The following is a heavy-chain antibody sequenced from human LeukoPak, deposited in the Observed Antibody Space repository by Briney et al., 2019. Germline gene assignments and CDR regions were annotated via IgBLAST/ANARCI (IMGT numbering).Heavy chain of an antibody. J-gene: IGHJ4*02. D-gene: IGHD1-7*01. CDR2: IYHSGST. CDR3: ARVVYNWNYGVPYYFDY. Sequence: SETLSLTCIVSGYSISSGYYWGWIRQPPGKGLEWIGSIYHSGSTNYNPSLKSRVTISVDTSKNQFSLKLSSVTAADTAVYYCARVVYNWNYGVPYYFDYWGQGTLVTVSS. V-gene: IGHV4-38-2*02. CDR1: GYSISSGYY.